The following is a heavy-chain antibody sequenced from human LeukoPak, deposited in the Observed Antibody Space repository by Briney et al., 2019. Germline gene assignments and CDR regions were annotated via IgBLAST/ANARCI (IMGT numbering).Heavy chain of an antibody. CDR2: IYYSGST. CDR1: GGSISSYY. J-gene: IGHJ6*03. Sequence: SETLSLTCTVSGGSISSYYWSWIRQPPGKGLEWIGYIYYSGSTNYNPSLKSRVTISVDTSKNQFSLKLSSVTAADTAVYYCARIVSSGYLESLVGYYYYMDVWGKGTTVTVSS. D-gene: IGHD3-22*01. CDR3: ARIVSSGYLESLVGYYYYMDV. V-gene: IGHV4-59*01.